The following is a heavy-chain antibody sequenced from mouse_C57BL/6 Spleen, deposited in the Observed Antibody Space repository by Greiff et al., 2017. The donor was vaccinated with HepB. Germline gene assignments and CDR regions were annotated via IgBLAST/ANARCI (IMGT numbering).Heavy chain of an antibody. D-gene: IGHD1-1*01. Sequence: VQLQQSGAELVKAGASVKMSCKASGHTFTSYWMHWVKQRLGQGLEWFAETNPTNGRTYYNEKFKSKATLTVDKSSSTAYMLLSGPTFADSAVYYCARIKKIVATYFDYWGQGTTLTVSS. CDR1: GHTFTSYW. CDR2: TNPTNGRT. J-gene: IGHJ2*01. V-gene: IGHV1S81*02. CDR3: ARIKKIVATYFDY.